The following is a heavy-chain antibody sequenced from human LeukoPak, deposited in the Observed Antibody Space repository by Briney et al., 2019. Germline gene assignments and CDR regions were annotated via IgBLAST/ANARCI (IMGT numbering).Heavy chain of an antibody. J-gene: IGHJ3*02. Sequence: PGGALILSCAGCGWTFSSYWRSWVRQAPGKGLEWVANIKQDGSEKYYVDSVKGRFTISRDNAKNSLYLQMNSLRAEDTAVYYCAREGPDAFDIWGQGTMVTVSS. CDR2: IKQDGSEK. V-gene: IGHV3-7*01. CDR3: AREGPDAFDI. CDR1: GWTFSSYW.